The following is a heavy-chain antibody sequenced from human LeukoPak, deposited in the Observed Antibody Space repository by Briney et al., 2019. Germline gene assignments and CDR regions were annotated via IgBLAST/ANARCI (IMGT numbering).Heavy chain of an antibody. V-gene: IGHV4-39*01. CDR2: VYYTGST. J-gene: IGHJ6*02. Sequence: SETLSLTCTIFGGSFSSSNYYWGWIRQPPGKGLEWIGSVYYTGSTYYNPSLKSRVTMSIDKSKVQFSLKLTSVTAADTAVYYCGSSRYYYYSYGMNVWGQGTTVTVSS. CDR3: GSSRYYYYSYGMNV. D-gene: IGHD6-13*01. CDR1: GGSFSSSNYY.